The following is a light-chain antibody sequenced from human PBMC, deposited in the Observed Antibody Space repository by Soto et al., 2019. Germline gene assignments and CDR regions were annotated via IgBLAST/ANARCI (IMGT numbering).Light chain of an antibody. Sequence: DIQMTQSPSSLSASVGDRVTITCRASQSISSYLNWYQQKPGKAPKLLIYAASSLQSGVPSRFSGSGSGTDFTLTISSLQPDDFATYYCRHYNNYSAFDQGTKVDIK. CDR2: AAS. CDR1: QSISSY. CDR3: RHYNNYSA. V-gene: IGKV1-39*01. J-gene: IGKJ1*01.